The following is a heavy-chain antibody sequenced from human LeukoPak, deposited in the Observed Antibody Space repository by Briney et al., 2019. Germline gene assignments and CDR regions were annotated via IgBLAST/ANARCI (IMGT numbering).Heavy chain of an antibody. J-gene: IGHJ4*02. Sequence: SETLSLTCTVSGGSISSYYWSWIRQPPGKGLEWIGYIYYSGSTNYNPSLKSRVTISVDTSKNQFSLKLSSLTAADTAVYYCARELRYDSSIYYFDYWGQGTLVTVSS. V-gene: IGHV4-59*01. D-gene: IGHD3-22*01. CDR1: GGSISSYY. CDR2: IYYSGST. CDR3: ARELRYDSSIYYFDY.